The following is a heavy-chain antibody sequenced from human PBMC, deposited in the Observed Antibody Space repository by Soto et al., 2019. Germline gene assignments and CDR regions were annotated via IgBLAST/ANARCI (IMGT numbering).Heavy chain of an antibody. J-gene: IGHJ5*02. CDR2: INHSGST. Sequence: LSLTCAVYGGSFSGYYLSWIRQPPGKGLEWIGEINHSGSTNYNPSLKSRVTISVDTSKNQFSLKLSSVTAADTAVYYCARIGRDSRGPWGQGTLVTVSS. V-gene: IGHV4-34*01. CDR3: ARIGRDSRGP. CDR1: GGSFSGYY. D-gene: IGHD6-13*01.